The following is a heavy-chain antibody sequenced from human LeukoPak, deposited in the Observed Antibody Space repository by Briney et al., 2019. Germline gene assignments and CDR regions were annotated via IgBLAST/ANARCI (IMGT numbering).Heavy chain of an antibody. CDR2: ISSSSSYI. CDR1: GFTVSSNY. D-gene: IGHD6-13*01. Sequence: SGGSLRLSCAASGFTVSSNYMSWVRQAPGKGLEWVSSISSSSSYIYYADSVKGRFTISRDNAKNSLYLQMNSLRAEDTAVYYCARDLKMAAAGTEGYYYYYGMDVWGQGTTVTVSS. V-gene: IGHV3-21*01. CDR3: ARDLKMAAAGTEGYYYYYGMDV. J-gene: IGHJ6*02.